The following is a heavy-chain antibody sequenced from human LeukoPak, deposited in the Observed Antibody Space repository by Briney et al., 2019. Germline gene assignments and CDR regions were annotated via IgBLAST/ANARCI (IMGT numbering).Heavy chain of an antibody. CDR1: GGSFSGGSFSGYY. V-gene: IGHV4-34*01. J-gene: IGHJ4*02. D-gene: IGHD3-3*01. CDR2: INHRGST. CDR3: ARVRITIFGVVNYFDY. Sequence: SETLSLTCDVYGGSFSGGSFSGYYWSWIRRPPGKGLEWIGEINHRGSTNYNPSLKSRVTMSVDTSKNQFSLKLSSVTAADTAVYYCARVRITIFGVVNYFDYWGQGTLVTVSS.